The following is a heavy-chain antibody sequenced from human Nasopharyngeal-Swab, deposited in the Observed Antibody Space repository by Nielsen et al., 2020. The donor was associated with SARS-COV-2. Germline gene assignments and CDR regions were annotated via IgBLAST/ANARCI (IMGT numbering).Heavy chain of an antibody. CDR2: IYYGGST. J-gene: IGHJ4*02. D-gene: IGHD1-26*01. CDR3: ARAAVWVGAGPSAVWGYFDY. V-gene: IGHV4-30-4*01. Sequence: WIRQPPGKGLEWIGSIYYGGSTYYNPSLKSGVTISVDTSKNQFSLKLTTVTAADTAVYYCARAAVWVGAGPSAVWGYFDYWGQGTLVTVSS.